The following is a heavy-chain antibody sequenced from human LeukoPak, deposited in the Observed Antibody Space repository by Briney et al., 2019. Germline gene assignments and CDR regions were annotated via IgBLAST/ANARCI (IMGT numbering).Heavy chain of an antibody. Sequence: ASVKVSCKASGYIFTDFYIHWVRRTAGQGLEWIGCINPNNGGTTYAQRFQGRVSMTRDTSITTTYMQLTRLRSDDTAVYYCVRGLLPMSNWFDPWGLGTVVTVSS. D-gene: IGHD2-15*01. CDR2: INPNNGGT. V-gene: IGHV1-2*02. CDR3: VRGLLPMSNWFDP. CDR1: GYIFTDFY. J-gene: IGHJ5*02.